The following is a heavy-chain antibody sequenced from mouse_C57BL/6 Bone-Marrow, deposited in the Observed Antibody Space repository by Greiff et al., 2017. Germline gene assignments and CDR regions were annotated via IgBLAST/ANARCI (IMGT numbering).Heavy chain of an antibody. V-gene: IGHV1-78*01. CDR1: GYTFTDHT. J-gene: IGHJ2*01. CDR3: ARSWLREGYFDY. D-gene: IGHD2-2*01. CDR2: IYPRDGST. Sequence: QVQLQQSDAELVKPGASVKISCKVSGYTFTDHTIHWMKQRPEQGLEWIGYIYPRDGSTNYNEKFKGKATLTADKSSSTAYMQFSSLTSEDSAIYYCARSWLREGYFDYWGQGTTLTVSS.